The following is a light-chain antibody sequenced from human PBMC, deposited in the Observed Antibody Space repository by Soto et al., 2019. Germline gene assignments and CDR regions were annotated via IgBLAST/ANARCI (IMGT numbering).Light chain of an antibody. Sequence: DIQMTQSPSTLSASVGDRVTITCRASQSISSWLAWYQQKPGKAPKLLIYDASSLESGVPSRFSGSGSGTEFTLTISSLQPDDFATYYCQQYNSYPIPWTFGQGTKVDIK. J-gene: IGKJ1*01. CDR1: QSISSW. CDR2: DAS. V-gene: IGKV1-5*01. CDR3: QQYNSYPIPWT.